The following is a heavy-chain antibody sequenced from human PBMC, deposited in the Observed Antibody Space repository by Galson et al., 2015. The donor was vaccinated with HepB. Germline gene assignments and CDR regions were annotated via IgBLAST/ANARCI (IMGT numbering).Heavy chain of an antibody. J-gene: IGHJ4*02. Sequence: SLRLSCAASGCSFSDFYMSWIRQTPGKGLEWVSYISSGGDSVFYSDSVKGRFTVSRDNAKNSLYLQMDSLSAEDAAVYFCARDHEPPDFWGQGTLVIVSS. CDR2: ISSGGDSV. V-gene: IGHV3-11*01. CDR3: ARDHEPPDF. CDR1: GCSFSDFY.